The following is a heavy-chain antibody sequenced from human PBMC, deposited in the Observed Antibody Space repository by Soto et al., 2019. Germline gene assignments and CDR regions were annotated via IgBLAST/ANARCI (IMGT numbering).Heavy chain of an antibody. D-gene: IGHD6-25*01. J-gene: IGHJ4*02. CDR3: ARLYGSVSTFDY. V-gene: IGHV3-7*01. Sequence: RQAPGKGLEWVADINPDGSDKHYVDSVKGRFTISRDNAEHSLYLQMSSLRAEDTAVYYCARLYGSVSTFDYWGQGTLVTVSS. CDR2: INPDGSDK.